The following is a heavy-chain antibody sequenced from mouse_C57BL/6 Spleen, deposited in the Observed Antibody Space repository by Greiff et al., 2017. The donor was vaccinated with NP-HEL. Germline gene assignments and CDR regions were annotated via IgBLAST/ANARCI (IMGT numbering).Heavy chain of an antibody. CDR3: ARGYGSSYRRFAY. CDR2: ISYDGSN. V-gene: IGHV3-6*01. CDR1: GYSITSGYY. D-gene: IGHD1-1*01. Sequence: ESGPGLVKPSQSLSLTCSVTGYSITSGYYWNWIRQFPGNKLEWMGYISYDGSNNYNPSLKNRISITRDTSKNQFFLKLNSVTTEDTATYYCARGYGSSYRRFAYWGQGTLVTVSA. J-gene: IGHJ3*01.